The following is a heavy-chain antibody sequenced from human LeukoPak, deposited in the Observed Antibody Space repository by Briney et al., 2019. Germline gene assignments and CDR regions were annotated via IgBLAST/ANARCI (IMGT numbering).Heavy chain of an antibody. Sequence: PGGSLRLSCAASGFTFDDYTMHWVRQAPGKGLEWVSLISWDGGSTYYADSVKGRFTISRDNSKNSLYLQMNSLRAEDTAVYYCANGPGYYDSSGYGYWGQGTLVTVSS. CDR1: GFTFDDYT. CDR3: ANGPGYYDSSGYGY. D-gene: IGHD3-22*01. J-gene: IGHJ4*02. CDR2: ISWDGGST. V-gene: IGHV3-43*01.